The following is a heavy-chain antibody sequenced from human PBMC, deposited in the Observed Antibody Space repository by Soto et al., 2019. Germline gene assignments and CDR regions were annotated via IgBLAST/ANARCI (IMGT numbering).Heavy chain of an antibody. Sequence: QVQLVQSGAEVKKPGAAVKVSCMASGYTFTTYPIHWVRQAPGQRLEWMGWINAANGNAKYSQKFQGRLTITRDTSANTAYMELSSLRSEDTAVYYCARSPGMATFAYWGQGTLVTVSS. D-gene: IGHD2-2*01. CDR2: INAANGNA. V-gene: IGHV1-3*01. CDR3: ARSPGMATFAY. J-gene: IGHJ4*02. CDR1: GYTFTTYP.